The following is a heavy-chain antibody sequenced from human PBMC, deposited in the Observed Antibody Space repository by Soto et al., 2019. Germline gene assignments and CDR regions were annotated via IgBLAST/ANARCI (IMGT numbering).Heavy chain of an antibody. D-gene: IGHD3-3*01. V-gene: IGHV4-31*03. J-gene: IGHJ6*02. CDR3: ARGFLEGLSHPYYGMDV. CDR2: IYYSGGT. Sequence: QVQLQESGPGLVKPSQTLSLTCTVSGGSINSGGYYWSWIRQHPGKGLEWVRYIYYSGGTYYNPSLAGRVNISVYTSKNQCSLKRSSVTSSDTAVSYCARGFLEGLSHPYYGMDVWGQGTTVTVS. CDR1: GGSINSGGYY.